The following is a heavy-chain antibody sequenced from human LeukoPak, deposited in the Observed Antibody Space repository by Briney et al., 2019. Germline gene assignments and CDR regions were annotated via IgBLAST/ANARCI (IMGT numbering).Heavy chain of an antibody. Sequence: GGSLRLSCAASGFTFSSYAMNWVRQAPGKGLEWVSAINDGGDYTHYADSVKGRFTISRDNSKNTLYLQMNSLRAEDTAVYYCAKDPPEIYWGQGTLVTVSS. CDR3: AKDPPEIY. CDR1: GFTFSSYA. CDR2: INDGGDYT. J-gene: IGHJ4*02. V-gene: IGHV3-23*01.